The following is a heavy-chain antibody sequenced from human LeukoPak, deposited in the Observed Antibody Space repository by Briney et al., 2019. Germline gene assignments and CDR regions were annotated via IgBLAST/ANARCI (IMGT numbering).Heavy chain of an antibody. CDR1: GFTFSSYA. Sequence: GASLILSCAASGFTFSSYAMSWVRQAPGKGLEWGSAISGSGGSTYYADSVKGRFTISRDNSKNTLYLQMNSLRAEDTAVYYCAKTPLVSQLERPDWFDPWGQGTLVTVSS. CDR2: ISGSGGST. V-gene: IGHV3-23*01. D-gene: IGHD1-1*01. CDR3: AKTPLVSQLERPDWFDP. J-gene: IGHJ5*02.